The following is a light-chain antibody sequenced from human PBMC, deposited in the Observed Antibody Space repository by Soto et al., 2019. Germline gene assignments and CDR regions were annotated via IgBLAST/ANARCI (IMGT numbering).Light chain of an antibody. CDR1: SSDVGGSTY. CDR3: TSYAGSNTYV. J-gene: IGLJ1*01. Sequence: QSALTQPPSASGSPGQSVTISCTGTSSDVGGSTYVSWYQQHPGKAPKLMIFEVTKRPSGVPDRFTGSKSGNTASLTVSGLQAEDEADYYCTSYAGSNTYVFGSGTKLTVL. V-gene: IGLV2-8*01. CDR2: EVT.